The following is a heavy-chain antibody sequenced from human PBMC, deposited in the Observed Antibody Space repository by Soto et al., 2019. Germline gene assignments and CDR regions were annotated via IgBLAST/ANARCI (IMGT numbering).Heavy chain of an antibody. J-gene: IGHJ5*02. CDR1: GYTFTSNA. D-gene: IGHD3-16*02. CDR3: ARVWGSYRAPSGGAGLDP. Sequence: QVPLVQSGAEVKKPGASVKVSCKASGYTFTSNAITWVRQAPGQGLEWMGRISAYDGNTNYAQKFQGRVTMTTDASTNTAYLELGSLKSDDTAVYYCARVWGSYRAPSGGAGLDPWGQGTLVTVSS. CDR2: ISAYDGNT. V-gene: IGHV1-18*04.